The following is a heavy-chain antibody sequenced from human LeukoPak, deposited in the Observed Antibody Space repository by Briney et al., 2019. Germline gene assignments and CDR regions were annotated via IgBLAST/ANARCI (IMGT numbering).Heavy chain of an antibody. V-gene: IGHV4-34*01. Sequence: SETLSLTCAVYGGSFSGYYWSWLRQPPGKGLEWIGEINHSGSTNYNPSLKSRVTMSTDPSKNQFSLKLSSVTAADTAIYYCARDAKYYYGSRTFFFYEHWGQGTLLTVSS. CDR1: GGSFSGYY. D-gene: IGHD3-10*01. J-gene: IGHJ4*02. CDR2: INHSGST. CDR3: ARDAKYYYGSRTFFFYEH.